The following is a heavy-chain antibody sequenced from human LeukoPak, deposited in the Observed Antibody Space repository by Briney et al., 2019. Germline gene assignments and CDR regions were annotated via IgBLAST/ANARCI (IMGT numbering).Heavy chain of an antibody. Sequence: GGSLRLSCAASGFTFTSYSMNWVRQAPGMGLEWVSTISGGGGSTYYADSVKGRFTISRDNSKNTLYLQVNSLRAEDTAVYYCAKGGKWDVTPFDYWGQGTLVTVSS. J-gene: IGHJ4*02. CDR2: ISGGGGST. D-gene: IGHD1-26*01. CDR1: GFTFTSYS. CDR3: AKGGKWDVTPFDY. V-gene: IGHV3-23*01.